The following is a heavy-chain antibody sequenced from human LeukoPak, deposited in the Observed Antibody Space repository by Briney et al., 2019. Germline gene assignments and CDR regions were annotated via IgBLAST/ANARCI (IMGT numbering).Heavy chain of an antibody. J-gene: IGHJ4*02. D-gene: IGHD1-26*01. V-gene: IGHV1-3*03. Sequence: ASVTVSCKPSGYSFSSYAMHWLRQAPAQRLEWMGLINAGNGNTKFSHEFQGRVTITRDTSASTAYMELNSLRSEDMAVYYCAREGAYIGGSYPFDYWGQGTLVTVSS. CDR2: INAGNGNT. CDR1: GYSFSSYA. CDR3: AREGAYIGGSYPFDY.